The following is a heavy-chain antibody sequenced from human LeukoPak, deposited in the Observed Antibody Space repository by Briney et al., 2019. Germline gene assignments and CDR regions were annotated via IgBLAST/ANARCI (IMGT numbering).Heavy chain of an antibody. CDR1: GFTFSRYW. J-gene: IGHJ4*02. Sequence: GGSLRLSCAASGFTFSRYWMSWVRQAPGKGLEWVANIKEDGSVKYYVESVKGRFTISRDNAKNSLYLQMNSLRAEDTAVYYCATDYGGKIWGQGALVIVSS. V-gene: IGHV3-7*02. CDR3: ATDYGGKI. D-gene: IGHD4-23*01. CDR2: IKEDGSVK.